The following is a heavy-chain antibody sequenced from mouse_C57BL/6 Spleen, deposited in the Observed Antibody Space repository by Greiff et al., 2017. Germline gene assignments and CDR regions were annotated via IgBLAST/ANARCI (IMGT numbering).Heavy chain of an antibody. Sequence: VQLQQSGPELVKPGASVKISCKASGYAFSSSWMNWVKQRPGKGLEWIGRLYPGDGDTNYNGKFQGKATLTADKSSSTAYMQLGSLTSEDSAVYFGARGDDGYYYAMDYWGQGTSVTVSA. CDR3: ARGDDGYYYAMDY. CDR1: GYAFSSSW. J-gene: IGHJ4*01. D-gene: IGHD2-3*01. CDR2: LYPGDGDT. V-gene: IGHV1-82*01.